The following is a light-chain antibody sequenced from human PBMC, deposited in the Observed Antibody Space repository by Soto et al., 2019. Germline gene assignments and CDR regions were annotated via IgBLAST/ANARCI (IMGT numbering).Light chain of an antibody. CDR2: DAY. CDR3: QQYNSYRA. CDR1: QSVSGW. V-gene: IGKV1-5*01. Sequence: DIQMTQSPSTLSASVGDTVTVTCRASQSVSGWLAWYQQKPGKAPKLLIYDAYSLESGVPSRFSGSGSGTEFTLTISSLQPDDSATYYCQQYNSYRAFGQGTKVDIK. J-gene: IGKJ1*01.